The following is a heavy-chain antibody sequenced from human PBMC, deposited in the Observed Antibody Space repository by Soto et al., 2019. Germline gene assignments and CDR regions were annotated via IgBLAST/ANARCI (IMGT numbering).Heavy chain of an antibody. Sequence: LSLTSTLPGRSISSYRWRWIPQRCWKGLDWIGRIPNNGNTQYNPSLWRRVTGSVHTSSNQFFLNLHSVTAADSAVYFCGRESGESWDYEAYWGKGTPVTVS. CDR3: GRESGESWDYEAY. J-gene: IGHJ4*02. CDR2: IPNNGNT. CDR1: GRSISSYR. D-gene: IGHD1-7*01. V-gene: IGHV4-4*07.